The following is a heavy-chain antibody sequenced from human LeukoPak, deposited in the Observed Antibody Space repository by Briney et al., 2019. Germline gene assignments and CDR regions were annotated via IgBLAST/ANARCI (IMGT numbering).Heavy chain of an antibody. V-gene: IGHV4-34*01. CDR3: ARDRDFAGWLYYFDY. Sequence: SETLSLTCAVYGGSFSGYYWSWIRQPPGKGLEWIGEINHSGSTNYNPSLKSRVTISVDTSKNQFSLKLSSVTAADTAVYYCARDRDFAGWLYYFDYWGQGTLVTVSS. CDR2: INHSGST. J-gene: IGHJ4*02. CDR1: GGSFSGYY. D-gene: IGHD3-9*01.